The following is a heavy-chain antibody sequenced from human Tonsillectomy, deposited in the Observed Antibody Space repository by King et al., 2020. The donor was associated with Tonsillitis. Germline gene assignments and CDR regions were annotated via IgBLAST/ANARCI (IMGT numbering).Heavy chain of an antibody. Sequence: VQLVESGGGLVQPGGSLRLSCVASGFTISSCSMNWVRQAPGKGLEWISYISSTSSTIYYADSVKGRFTISRDNAKNSLYLQMNSLRAEYTAVYYCARIPPPVAVTGAYFDYGGHGTLVTVSS. J-gene: IGHJ4*01. CDR2: ISSTSSTI. CDR1: GFTISSCS. D-gene: IGHD6-19*01. CDR3: ARIPPPVAVTGAYFDY. V-gene: IGHV3-48*01.